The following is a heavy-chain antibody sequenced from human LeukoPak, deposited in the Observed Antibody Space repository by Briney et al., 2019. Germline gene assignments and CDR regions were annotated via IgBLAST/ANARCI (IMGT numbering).Heavy chain of an antibody. CDR1: GFTFSDYY. D-gene: IGHD3-16*01. CDR3: ARDGAVKWHRGIDYFDY. Sequence: PGGSLRLSCAASGFTFSDYYMSWIRQAPGKGLERVSYISSSGSTIYYADSVKGRFTISRDNAKNSLYLQMNSLRAEDTALYYCARDGAVKWHRGIDYFDYWGQGTLVTVSS. V-gene: IGHV3-11*04. CDR2: ISSSGSTI. J-gene: IGHJ4*02.